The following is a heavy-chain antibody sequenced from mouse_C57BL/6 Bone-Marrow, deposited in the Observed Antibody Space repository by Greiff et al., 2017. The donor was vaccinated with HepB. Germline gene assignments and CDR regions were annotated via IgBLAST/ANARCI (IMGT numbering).Heavy chain of an antibody. J-gene: IGHJ2*01. V-gene: IGHV4-1*01. CDR2: INPDSSTI. D-gene: IGHD2-3*01. CDR3: ARGEDGYYE. Sequence: EVQLQQSGGGLVQPGGSLKLSCAASGFAFSRYWMSWVRRAPGKGLEWIGEINPDSSTINYAPSLKDKFIISRDNAKNTLYLQMSKVRSEDTALYYCARGEDGYYEWGQGTTLTVSS. CDR1: GFAFSRYW.